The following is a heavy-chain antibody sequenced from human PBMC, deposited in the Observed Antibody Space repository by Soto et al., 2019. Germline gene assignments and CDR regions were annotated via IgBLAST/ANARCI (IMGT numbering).Heavy chain of an antibody. J-gene: IGHJ4*02. CDR3: ARDSGGNSGIDY. CDR1: GGSVSSGSYY. D-gene: IGHD4-4*01. V-gene: IGHV4-61*01. Sequence: LSETLSLTCTVSGGSVSSGSYYWSWIRQPPGKGLEWIGYVYYSGSTNYNPSLKSRVTISVDTSKNQFSLKLSSVTAADTAVYYCARDSGGNSGIDYWGQGTLVTVSS. CDR2: VYYSGST.